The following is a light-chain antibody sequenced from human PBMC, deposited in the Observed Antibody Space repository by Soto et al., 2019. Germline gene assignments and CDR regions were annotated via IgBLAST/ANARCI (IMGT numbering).Light chain of an antibody. Sequence: DIQMTQSPSSLSASVGDRVTITCRASQSISSYLNWYQQKPGKAPKLLIYAASSFQSGVPSRFSGSGSGTDSTLTNSSLQPVDFATYYCEHSYSTPFTFGPRTKVVIK. CDR2: AAS. V-gene: IGKV1-39*01. J-gene: IGKJ3*01. CDR1: QSISSY. CDR3: EHSYSTPFT.